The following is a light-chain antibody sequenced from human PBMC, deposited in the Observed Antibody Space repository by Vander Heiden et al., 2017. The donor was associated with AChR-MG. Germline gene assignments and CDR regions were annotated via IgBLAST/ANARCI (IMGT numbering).Light chain of an antibody. J-gene: IGLJ2*01. CDR2: NNF. Sequence: SVPTPPPPLSRGPGPEVTISCTGSSSNLGAGYDVHWFQQLPKTAPKLVIANNFDRPSGVPDRFSGSKSGTSESLTITGLQAEDEADDDCQSYDSSLNVVFGGGTKVNVL. CDR3: QSYDSSLNVV. V-gene: IGLV1-40*01. CDR1: SSNLGAGYD.